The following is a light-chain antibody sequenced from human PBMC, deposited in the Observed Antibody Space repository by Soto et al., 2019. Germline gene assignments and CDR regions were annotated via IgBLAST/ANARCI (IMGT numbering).Light chain of an antibody. CDR1: QSVISY. V-gene: IGKV3-11*01. Sequence: DIVLSQSPATLSLSPGERATLSCRASQSVISYLAWYQHIPGQAPRLLIYDASKRATGIPARFSGSGSGTDLTLTISSLEPEDFAVYYGKQRSNWPPTWTFGQGTKVEVK. CDR2: DAS. CDR3: KQRSNWPPTWT. J-gene: IGKJ1*01.